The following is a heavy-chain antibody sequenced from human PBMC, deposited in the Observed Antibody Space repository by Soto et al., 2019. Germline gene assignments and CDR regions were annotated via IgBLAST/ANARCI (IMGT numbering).Heavy chain of an antibody. CDR2: IYPGDSDT. J-gene: IGHJ4*02. V-gene: IGHV5-51*01. D-gene: IGHD3-22*01. CDR3: ARNVNYYDSSGYYYSLEYYFDY. CDR1: GYSFTSYW. Sequence: LGESLKISCKGSGYSFTSYWIGWVRQMPGKGLEWMGIIYPGDSDTRYSPSFQGQVTISADKSISTAYLQWSSLKASDTAMYYCARNVNYYDSSGYYYSLEYYFDYWGQGTLVSVSS.